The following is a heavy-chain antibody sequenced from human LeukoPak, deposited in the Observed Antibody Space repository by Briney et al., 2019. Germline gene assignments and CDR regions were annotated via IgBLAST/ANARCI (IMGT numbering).Heavy chain of an antibody. Sequence: QPGRSLRLSCAASGFTFSSYGMHWVRQAPGKGLEWVALISYDGTNKYYADSVKGRFTISRDNAKNTVYLQMNSLRAEDTAVYYCASRPMTTVTTDYWGQGTLVTVSS. J-gene: IGHJ4*02. CDR3: ASRPMTTVTTDY. D-gene: IGHD4-17*01. CDR2: ISYDGTNK. V-gene: IGHV3-30*03. CDR1: GFTFSSYG.